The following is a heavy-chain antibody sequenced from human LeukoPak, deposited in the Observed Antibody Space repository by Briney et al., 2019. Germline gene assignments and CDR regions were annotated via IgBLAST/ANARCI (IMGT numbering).Heavy chain of an antibody. CDR3: ASLTTAEAFDI. J-gene: IGHJ3*02. Sequence: SDTLSLTCTVSGGSISIYYWSWLRQPPGQGLEWIGYIYDSGSTNYNPSLNRRVTISVDTSKNQFSLKVSSVTAADTAVYYCASLTTAEAFDIWGQGTMVTVSS. CDR2: IYDSGST. CDR1: GGSISIYY. D-gene: IGHD3-22*01. V-gene: IGHV4-59*07.